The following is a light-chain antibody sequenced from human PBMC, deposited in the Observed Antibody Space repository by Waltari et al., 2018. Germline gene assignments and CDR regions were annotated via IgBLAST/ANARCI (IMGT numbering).Light chain of an antibody. CDR1: SSDVGASNY. J-gene: IGLJ1*01. Sequence: QSALTQPASVSGSPGPSITISCTGTSSDVGASNYVSWYQQHPGKAPKLMIYDVTKRPSGVSGRFSGSKSGNTASLTISGLQAEDEADYYCSSYISGVTLYVFGTGTKVTVL. CDR3: SSYISGVTLYV. V-gene: IGLV2-14*03. CDR2: DVT.